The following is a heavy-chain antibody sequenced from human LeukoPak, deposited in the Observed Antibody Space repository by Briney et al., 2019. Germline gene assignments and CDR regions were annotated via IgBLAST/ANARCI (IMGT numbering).Heavy chain of an antibody. Sequence: GGSLRLSCAASGFTFSNYAMTWVRQAPGGGLEWVSTINYSGGDSHYADSVKGRFTISRDNSKNTLYVQMNSLRAEDTAVYYCAKAGHYGSGSFYSYFDSWGQGTLVTVSS. D-gene: IGHD3-10*01. CDR2: INYSGGDS. J-gene: IGHJ4*02. V-gene: IGHV3-23*01. CDR1: GFTFSNYA. CDR3: AKAGHYGSGSFYSYFDS.